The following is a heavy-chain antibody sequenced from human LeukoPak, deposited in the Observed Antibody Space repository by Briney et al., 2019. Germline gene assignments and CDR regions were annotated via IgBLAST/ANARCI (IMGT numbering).Heavy chain of an antibody. V-gene: IGHV3-21*01. CDR3: ARLRDTVTSASDY. J-gene: IGHJ4*02. Sequence: GGSLRLSCAASGFSIKTYSMTWVRQAPGKGLEWVSTISGSGGYIYYADSVKGRFTISRDTAKNSLYLQMNSLRVEDTAVYNCARLRDTVTSASDYWGQGTLVTVSS. D-gene: IGHD4-17*01. CDR2: ISGSGGYI. CDR1: GFSIKTYS.